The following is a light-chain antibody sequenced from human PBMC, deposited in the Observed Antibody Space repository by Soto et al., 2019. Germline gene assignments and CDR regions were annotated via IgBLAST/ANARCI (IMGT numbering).Light chain of an antibody. CDR2: GAS. CDR3: QHYNNGPRYT. J-gene: IGKJ2*01. Sequence: EVVLTQSPATLSVPPGERATLSCRASQSVSSHLAWYQQKPGQAPRLLIYGASTRATGIPDRFSGSGSGTEFTLTISSLQSEDFAVYYCQHYNNGPRYTFGQGTKLEIK. CDR1: QSVSSH. V-gene: IGKV3-15*01.